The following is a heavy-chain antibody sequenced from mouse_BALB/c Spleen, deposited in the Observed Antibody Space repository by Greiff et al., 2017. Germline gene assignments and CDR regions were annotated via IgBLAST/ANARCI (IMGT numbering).Heavy chain of an antibody. CDR2: ISSGSSTI. CDR3: ARGKFITTGFDY. V-gene: IGHV5-17*02. CDR1: GFTFSSFG. D-gene: IGHD1-1*01. Sequence: EVKLVESGGGLVQPGGSRKLSCAASGFTFSSFGMHWVRQAPEKGLEWVAYISSGSSTIYYADTVKGRFTISRDNPKNTLFLQMTSLRSEDTAMYYCARGKFITTGFDYWGQGTTLTVSS. J-gene: IGHJ2*01.